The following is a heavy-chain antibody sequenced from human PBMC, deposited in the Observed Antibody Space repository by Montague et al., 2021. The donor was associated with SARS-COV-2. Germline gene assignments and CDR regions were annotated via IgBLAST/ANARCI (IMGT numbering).Heavy chain of an antibody. D-gene: IGHD6-13*01. V-gene: IGHV4-39*07. CDR3: ARVGRQQLVRLSGMDV. CDR1: GGSISSSSYY. Sequence: SDTLSLTCTVSGGSISSSSYYWGWIRQPPGKGLEWIGSIYYSGSTYYNPSLKSRVTISVDTSKNQFSLKLSSVTAADTAVYYCARVGRQQLVRLSGMDVWGQGPTVTVSS. J-gene: IGHJ6*02. CDR2: IYYSGST.